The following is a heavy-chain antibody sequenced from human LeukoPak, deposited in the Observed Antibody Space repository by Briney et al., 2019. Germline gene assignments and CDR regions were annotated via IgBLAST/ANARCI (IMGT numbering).Heavy chain of an antibody. CDR2: ISGYNGNT. CDR1: GYTFTSYG. CDR3: ARDLNWGSGSPTPHNWFDP. V-gene: IGHV1-18*04. Sequence: ASVKVSCKASGYTFTSYGISWVRQAPGQGLEWMGWISGYNGNTKYAQKFRGRVTMTTDTSTSTAYMELRSLRSDDTAVYYCARDLNWGSGSPTPHNWFDPWGQGTLVTVSS. J-gene: IGHJ5*02. D-gene: IGHD3-10*01.